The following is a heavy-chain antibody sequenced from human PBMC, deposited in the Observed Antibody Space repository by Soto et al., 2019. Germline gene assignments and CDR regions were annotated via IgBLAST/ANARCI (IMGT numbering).Heavy chain of an antibody. J-gene: IGHJ4*02. CDR2: IYYSGST. CDR1: GGSISSGGYY. D-gene: IGHD5-18*01. Sequence: PSETLSLTCAVSGGSISSGGYYWSWIRKHPGKGLEWIGYIYYSGSTYYTPSLKSRVTITVETSKNHFYLNKSSGTAADTSLYYCASGRRYSAYHLAYGRQGTLVTVAS. CDR3: ASGRRYSAYHLAY. V-gene: IGHV4-31*11.